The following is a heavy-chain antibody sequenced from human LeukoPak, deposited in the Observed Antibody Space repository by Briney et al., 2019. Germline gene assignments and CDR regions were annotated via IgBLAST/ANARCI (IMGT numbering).Heavy chain of an antibody. CDR3: ATHYYGSGSSLYFDY. CDR2: INHSGST. V-gene: IGHV4-34*01. CDR1: GGSFSGYY. Sequence: SETLSLTCAVYGGSFSGYYWSWIRQPPGKGLEWIGEINHSGSTNYNPSLKSRVTISVDTSKNQFSLKLSSVTAADTAVYYCATHYYGSGSSLYFDYWGQGTLVTVSS. D-gene: IGHD3-10*01. J-gene: IGHJ4*02.